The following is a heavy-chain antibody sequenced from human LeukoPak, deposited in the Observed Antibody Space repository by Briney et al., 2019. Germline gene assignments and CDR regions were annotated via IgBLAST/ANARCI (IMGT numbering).Heavy chain of an antibody. Sequence: ASVKVSCKASGYTFTGYYMHWVRQAPGQGLEWMGWINPNSGGTNYAQKFQGRVTTTRDTSISTAYMELSRLRSDDTAVYYCARDEYCSSTSCSDYYYYYMDVWGKGTTVTVSS. CDR1: GYTFTGYY. CDR3: ARDEYCSSTSCSDYYYYYMDV. J-gene: IGHJ6*03. D-gene: IGHD2-2*01. V-gene: IGHV1-2*02. CDR2: INPNSGGT.